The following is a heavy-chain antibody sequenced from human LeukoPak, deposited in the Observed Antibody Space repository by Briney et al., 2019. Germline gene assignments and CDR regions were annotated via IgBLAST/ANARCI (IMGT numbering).Heavy chain of an antibody. CDR3: ARDRTCGECYFDY. CDR1: GFSFDDYG. CDR2: SNCNERST. J-gene: IGHJ4*02. D-gene: IGHD4-17*01. Sequence: PGGSLTLSCAASGFSFDDYGMCWVRQAPRNGLEWVCGSNCNERSTGYADPVKGRCTNARDNANKSLYLQMNSLRAEDTALYYCARDRTCGECYFDYWGQGTLVTVSS. V-gene: IGHV3-20*04.